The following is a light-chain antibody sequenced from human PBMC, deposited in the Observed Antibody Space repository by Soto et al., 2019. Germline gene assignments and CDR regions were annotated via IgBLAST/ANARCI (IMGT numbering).Light chain of an antibody. J-gene: IGKJ1*01. Sequence: EIVVTQSPLSLAVTPGQPASISCKSSQSLLHTDGKTYLYWYVQKPGQPPQLLIHEASNRFSGVPDRFSGSGSGTDFTLRISRVEAEDVCIYYCLQSLEVPRAFGQGTKVEIK. V-gene: IGKV2D-29*01. CDR2: EAS. CDR1: QSLLHTDGKTY. CDR3: LQSLEVPRA.